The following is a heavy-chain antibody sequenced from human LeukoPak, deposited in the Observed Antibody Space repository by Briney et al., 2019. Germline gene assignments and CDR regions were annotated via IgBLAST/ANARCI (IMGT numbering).Heavy chain of an antibody. D-gene: IGHD3-9*01. V-gene: IGHV4-34*01. CDR2: IHHTGAT. Sequence: PSETLSLTCAVYGGSFSGYYWSWIRQPPGEGLEWIGEIHHTGATNYKPSLKSRVSISLDMSKNQLSLEMRSVTAADTAVYYCARGRLDYYYMDVWGRGTTVTVSS. CDR3: ARGRLDYYYMDV. J-gene: IGHJ6*03. CDR1: GGSFSGYY.